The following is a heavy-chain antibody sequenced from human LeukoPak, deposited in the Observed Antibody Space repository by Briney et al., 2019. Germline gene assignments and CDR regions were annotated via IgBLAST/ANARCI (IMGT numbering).Heavy chain of an antibody. CDR2: TYYRSKWYI. Sequence: SQTLSLTCAISGDSVSSNSAAWDWLRQSPSRGLEWLGRTYYRSKWYIDYAVSVQSRITINADTSKNQFSLHLNSVTPEDTAVYYCSASVWSYANVWGQGTTVTVSS. V-gene: IGHV6-1*01. J-gene: IGHJ6*02. D-gene: IGHD1-26*01. CDR1: GDSVSSNSAA. CDR3: SASVWSYANV.